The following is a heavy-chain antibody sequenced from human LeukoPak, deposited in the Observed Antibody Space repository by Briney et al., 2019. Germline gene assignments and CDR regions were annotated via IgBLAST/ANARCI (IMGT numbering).Heavy chain of an antibody. CDR2: LSWNSGSI. CDR1: GFTFDDYC. CDR3: AKEIGYDSSGPFDY. Sequence: SGGSLRLFCAASGFTFDDYCMQWVRLAPGEGLGWVSCLSWNSGSIGYADSVKGRFTISRDKDKNSLYLQMNSLRAEDTALYYCAKEIGYDSSGPFDYWGQGTLVTVSS. J-gene: IGHJ4*02. D-gene: IGHD3-22*01. V-gene: IGHV3-9*01.